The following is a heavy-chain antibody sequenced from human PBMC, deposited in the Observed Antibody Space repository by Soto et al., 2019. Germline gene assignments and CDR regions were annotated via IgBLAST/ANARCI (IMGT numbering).Heavy chain of an antibody. CDR2: IYYSGST. D-gene: IGHD1-1*01. J-gene: IGHJ4*02. Sequence: LSLTCTVSGGSIISGDYYWSWIRQPPVKGLDWIGYIYYSGSTYYNPSLKSRVTISVDTSKNQFSLKLSSVTAADTAVYYCARVESGQGFDYWRQGTMVSVSS. CDR1: GGSIISGDYY. V-gene: IGHV4-30-4*01. CDR3: ARVESGQGFDY.